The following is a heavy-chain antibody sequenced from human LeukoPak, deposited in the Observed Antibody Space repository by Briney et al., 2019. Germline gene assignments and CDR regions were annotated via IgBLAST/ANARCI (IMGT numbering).Heavy chain of an antibody. CDR3: ARLVYYDSSGYLSYGPDY. J-gene: IGHJ4*02. CDR1: GFTVSSNY. D-gene: IGHD3-22*01. CDR2: IYSGGST. Sequence: PGGSLRLSCAASGFTVSSNYMSWVRQAPGKGLEWVSVIYSGGSTYYADSVKGRFTISRDNSKNTLYLQMNSLRAEDTAVYYCARLVYYDSSGYLSYGPDYWGQGILVTVSS. V-gene: IGHV3-66*01.